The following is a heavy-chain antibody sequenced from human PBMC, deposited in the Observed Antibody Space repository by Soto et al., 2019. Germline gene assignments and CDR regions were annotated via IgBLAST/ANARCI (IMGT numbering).Heavy chain of an antibody. CDR3: ARRWGTYFDF. CDR2: IYYSGST. D-gene: IGHD7-27*01. V-gene: IGHV4-59*01. CDR1: VAPLSSYT. J-gene: IGHJ4*02. Sequence: QVQLQESGPGLVKPSEPRSPTGPVLVAPLSSYTWGWSRQPQGKGLEWIGNIYYSGSTDYDPSLKSRVTISVDTSKNQFSLKLSSVTAADTTVYYCARRWGTYFDFWGQGTLVTVSS.